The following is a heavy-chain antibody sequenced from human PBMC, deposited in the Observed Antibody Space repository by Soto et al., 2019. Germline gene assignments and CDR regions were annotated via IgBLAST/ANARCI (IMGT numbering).Heavy chain of an antibody. Sequence: GGSLRLSCAASGFTFSSYSMNWVRQAPGKGLEWVSYISSSSSTIYYADSVKGLFTISRDSAKNSLYLQMNSLRDEDAAVYYCARVGTGTRGSQGGDYWGQGTLVTVSS. D-gene: IGHD1-26*01. CDR2: ISSSSSTI. V-gene: IGHV3-48*02. CDR3: ARVGTGTRGSQGGDY. J-gene: IGHJ4*02. CDR1: GFTFSSYS.